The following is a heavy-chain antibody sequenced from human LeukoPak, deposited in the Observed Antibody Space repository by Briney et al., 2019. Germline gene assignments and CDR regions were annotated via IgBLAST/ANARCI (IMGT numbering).Heavy chain of an antibody. D-gene: IGHD2-2*01. CDR2: ISGGGGRT. CDR1: GFTFTNYA. V-gene: IGHV3-23*01. J-gene: IGHJ4*02. CDR3: AKDRTYCSSTNCYGTYYFDY. Sequence: GGSLRLSCAASGFTFTNYAMTWVRQAPGKGLEWVSTISGGGGRTYYADSVKGRFTISRDNSKNTLNLQMNSLRAEDTAEYYCAKDRTYCSSTNCYGTYYFDYWGQGTLVTVPS.